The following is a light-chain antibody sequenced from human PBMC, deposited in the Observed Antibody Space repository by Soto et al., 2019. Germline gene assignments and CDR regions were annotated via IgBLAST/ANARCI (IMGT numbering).Light chain of an antibody. J-gene: IGKJ2*01. CDR1: QSVSSNY. V-gene: IGKV3-20*01. CDR3: QQYGTSPYT. CDR2: GAS. Sequence: EVVLTQSPATLSVSPGDRATLSCRASQSVSSNYLAWYQKSPGQPPSLLIYGASNRANGVPDRFSGSGSGTDFTLTISRLEPEDFSVYYCQQYGTSPYTFGQGTKLEIK.